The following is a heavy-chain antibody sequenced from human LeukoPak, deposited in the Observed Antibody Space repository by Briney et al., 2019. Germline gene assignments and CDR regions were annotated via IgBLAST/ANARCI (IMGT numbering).Heavy chain of an antibody. J-gene: IGHJ3*02. CDR3: ASSIAAPDAFDI. CDR1: GGTFSSYA. Sequence: SVKVSCKASGGTFSSYAISWVRQAPGQGLEWMGGIIPIFGTANYAQKFQGRVTITADESTSTAYMELSSLRSEDTAVYYCASSIAAPDAFDIWGQGTMVTVSS. D-gene: IGHD6-6*01. V-gene: IGHV1-69*01. CDR2: IIPIFGTA.